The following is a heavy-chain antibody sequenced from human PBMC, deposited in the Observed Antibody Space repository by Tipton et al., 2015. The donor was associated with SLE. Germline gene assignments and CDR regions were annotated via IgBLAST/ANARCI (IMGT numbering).Heavy chain of an antibody. J-gene: IGHJ4*02. V-gene: IGHV4-59*12. D-gene: IGHD5-24*01. CDR1: GGSISSYY. CDR3: AGRQARWLQLDY. Sequence: TLSLTCTVSGGSISSYYWSWIRQPPGKGLEWIGYIYYSGSTNYNPSLKSRVTISVDTSKNQFSLKLSSLTAADTAVYYCAGRQARWLQLDYWGQGTLVTVSA. CDR2: IYYSGST.